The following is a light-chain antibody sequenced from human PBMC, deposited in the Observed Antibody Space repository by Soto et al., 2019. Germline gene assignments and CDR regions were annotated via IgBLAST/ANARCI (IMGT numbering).Light chain of an antibody. V-gene: IGLV1-44*01. CDR2: NDD. Sequence: QSVLTQPPSASGTPGQRVTISCSGSSSNIGSNTVNWYQQLPGTAPKLLIYNDDQRPSGVPDRFSGSKSGTSASLAISGLQSDDEADYYCAAWDDSLTGVVFGGGTKLTVL. CDR1: SSNIGSNT. J-gene: IGLJ2*01. CDR3: AAWDDSLTGVV.